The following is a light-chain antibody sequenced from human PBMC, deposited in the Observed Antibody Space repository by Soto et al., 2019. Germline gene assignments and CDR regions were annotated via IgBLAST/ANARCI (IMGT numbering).Light chain of an antibody. CDR3: CSYTSSSTLEV. CDR1: SSDVGGYNY. Sequence: QSALTQPASVSGSPGQSITISCTGTSSDVGGYNYVSWYQQHPGKVPKLMIYDVSNRPSGVSNRFSGSKSGNTASLTISGLQAEDEADYYCCSYTSSSTLEVFGGGTKLTVL. V-gene: IGLV2-14*01. J-gene: IGLJ2*01. CDR2: DVS.